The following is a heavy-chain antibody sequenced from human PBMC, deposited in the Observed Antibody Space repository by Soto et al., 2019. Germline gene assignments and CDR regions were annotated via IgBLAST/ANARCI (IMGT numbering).Heavy chain of an antibody. CDR2: INPSGGST. D-gene: IGHD1-1*01. CDR3: ATGGELEPSSYYYYYMDV. V-gene: IGHV1-46*01. CDR1: GYTFTSYY. J-gene: IGHJ6*03. Sequence: ASVKVSCKASGYTFTSYYMHWVRQAPGQGLEWMGIINPSGGSTSYAQKFQGRVTVTEDTSTDTAYMELSSLRSEDTAVYYCATGGELEPSSYYYYYMDVWGKGTTVTVSS.